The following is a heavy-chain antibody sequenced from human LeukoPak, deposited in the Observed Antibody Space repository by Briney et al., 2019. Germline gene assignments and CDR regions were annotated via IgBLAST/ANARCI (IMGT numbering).Heavy chain of an antibody. D-gene: IGHD6-13*01. J-gene: IGHJ4*02. CDR1: GGTFSSYA. CDR3: AREVGPGSSSWYSYIDY. V-gene: IGHV1-69*13. CDR2: IIPIFGTA. Sequence: SVKVSCKASGGTFSSYAISWVRQAPGQGLEWMGGIIPIFGTANYAQKFQGRVTITADESTSTAYMELSILRSEDTAVYYCAREVGPGSSSWYSYIDYWGQGTLVTVSS.